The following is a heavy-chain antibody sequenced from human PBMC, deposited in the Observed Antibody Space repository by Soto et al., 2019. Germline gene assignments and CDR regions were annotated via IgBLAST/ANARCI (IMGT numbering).Heavy chain of an antibody. CDR1: GFTFSSYG. V-gene: IGHV3-33*01. D-gene: IGHD3-9*01. Sequence: QVQLVESGGGVVQPGRSLRLSCAASGFTFSSYGMHWVRQAPGKGLEWVAVIWYDGSNKYYADSVKGRFTISRDNSKNTLYLQMNSLRAEDTAVYYCARVLKLRYFDCTYYYMDVWGKGTTVTVSS. CDR3: ARVLKLRYFDCTYYYMDV. CDR2: IWYDGSNK. J-gene: IGHJ6*03.